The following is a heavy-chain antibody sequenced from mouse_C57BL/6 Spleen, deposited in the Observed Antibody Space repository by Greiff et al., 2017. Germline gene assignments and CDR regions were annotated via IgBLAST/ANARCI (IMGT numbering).Heavy chain of an antibody. V-gene: IGHV1-81*01. CDR3: ASPSDGSRDGT. Sequence: VQLQQSGAELARPGASVQLSCKASGYTFTSYGISWVKQRTGQGLVWIGEIYPRSGNTYYNEKFKGKATLTADKSSSTAYMELRSLTSEDTAVYFCASPSDGSRDGTWGEGTTRTVSS. J-gene: IGHJ2*01. CDR1: GYTFTSYG. CDR2: IYPRSGNT. D-gene: IGHD1-1*01.